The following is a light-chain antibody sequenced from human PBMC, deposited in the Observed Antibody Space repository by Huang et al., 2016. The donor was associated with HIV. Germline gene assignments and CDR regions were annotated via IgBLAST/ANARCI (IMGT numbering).Light chain of an antibody. J-gene: IGKJ5*01. CDR2: GAR. V-gene: IGKV3-15*01. CDR3: QQYNNWPIT. Sequence: ETLMTQSPVTLSVSPGERATLSFRASQGVSSNLAWYQQKPGQAPRRRIYGARAGAAGVAARFSGSGSETEFTLTISSLQSEDSAVYYCQQYNNWPITFGQGTRLEIK. CDR1: QGVSSN.